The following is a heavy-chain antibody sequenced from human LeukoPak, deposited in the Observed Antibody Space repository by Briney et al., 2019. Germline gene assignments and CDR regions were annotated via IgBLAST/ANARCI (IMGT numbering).Heavy chain of an antibody. CDR2: IYYSGST. V-gene: IGHV4-39*01. D-gene: IGHD3-3*01. Sequence: NTSETLSLTCTVSGGSISSSSYSWGWIRQPPGKGLEWIGSIYYSGSTYYNPSLKSRVTISVDTSKNQFSLKLSSVTAADTAVYYCARLSPYYDFWSGYYTRGFFGGFDYWGQGTLVTVSS. J-gene: IGHJ4*02. CDR3: ARLSPYYDFWSGYYTRGFFGGFDY. CDR1: GGSISSSSYS.